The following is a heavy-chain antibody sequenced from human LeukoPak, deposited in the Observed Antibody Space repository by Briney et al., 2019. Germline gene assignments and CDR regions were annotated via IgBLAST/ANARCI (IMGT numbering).Heavy chain of an antibody. CDR1: GFTFNNFE. CDR2: ISSSGRAN. Sequence: WGSLRLSCPASGFTFNNFEITWLRHAPGKGLEGCSYISSSGRANYYAETMKGPLTISRANAKNSVFLQMNGLTPSDTSVYYCARINGQRTSIDYWGQGTLVTVSS. V-gene: IGHV3-48*03. J-gene: IGHJ4*02. CDR3: ARINGQRTSIDY. D-gene: IGHD6-25*01.